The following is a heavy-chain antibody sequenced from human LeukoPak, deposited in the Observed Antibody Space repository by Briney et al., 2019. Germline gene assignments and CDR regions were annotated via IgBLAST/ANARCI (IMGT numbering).Heavy chain of an antibody. CDR2: ISWNSGSI. CDR3: AKDMGELELNAFDI. D-gene: IGHD1-7*01. V-gene: IGHV3-9*01. J-gene: IGHJ3*02. CDR1: GFTFDDYA. Sequence: PGGSLRLSCAASGFTFDDYAMHWVRQAPGKGLESVSGISWNSGSIGYADSVKGRFTISRDNAKNSLYLQMNSLRAEDTALYYCAKDMGELELNAFDIWGPGTMVTVSS.